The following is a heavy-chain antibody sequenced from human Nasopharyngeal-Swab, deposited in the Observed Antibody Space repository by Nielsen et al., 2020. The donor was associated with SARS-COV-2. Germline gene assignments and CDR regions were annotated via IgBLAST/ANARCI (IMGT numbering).Heavy chain of an antibody. CDR3: TNFDS. J-gene: IGHJ4*02. V-gene: IGHV4-34*01. CDR2: INYSGST. Sequence: SETLSLTCAVYGASFRGYYWNWIRQPPGKGLEWIGEINYSGSTNYNPSLKSRVTISLDTSKNQFSLKLASVTAADTAMYYCTNFDSWGQGTLVTVSS. CDR1: GASFRGYY.